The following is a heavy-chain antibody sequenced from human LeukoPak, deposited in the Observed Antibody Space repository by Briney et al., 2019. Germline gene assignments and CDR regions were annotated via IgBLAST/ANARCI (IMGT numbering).Heavy chain of an antibody. D-gene: IGHD2-15*01. J-gene: IGHJ1*01. Sequence: GGSLRLSCAASGFTFSSYGMHWVRQAPGKGLEWVAVISYDGSNKYYADSAKGRFTISRDNSKNTLYLQMNSLRAEDTAVYYCAKDRSDYSNPGYFQHWGQGTLVTVSS. CDR3: AKDRSDYSNPGYFQH. V-gene: IGHV3-30*18. CDR2: ISYDGSNK. CDR1: GFTFSSYG.